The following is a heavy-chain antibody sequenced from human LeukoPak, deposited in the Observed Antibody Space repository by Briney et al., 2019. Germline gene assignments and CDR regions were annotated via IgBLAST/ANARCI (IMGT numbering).Heavy chain of an antibody. CDR1: GFTFSSYS. D-gene: IGHD6-13*01. V-gene: IGHV3-48*01. CDR2: ISSSSSTI. CDR3: ARDVSSSRVGSPFDY. Sequence: GGSLRLSCAASGFTFSSYSVNWVRQAPGKGLEWVSYISSSSSTIYYADSVKGRFTISRDNAKNSLYLQMNSLRAGDTAVYYCARDVSSSRVGSPFDYWGQGTLVTVSS. J-gene: IGHJ4*02.